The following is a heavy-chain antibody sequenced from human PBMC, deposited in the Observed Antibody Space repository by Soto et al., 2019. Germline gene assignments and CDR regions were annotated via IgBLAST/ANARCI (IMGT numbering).Heavy chain of an antibody. CDR3: TAAADPYYYYYGMDV. Sequence: QVQLVESGGGVVQPGRSLRLSCAASGFTFSSYGMHWVRQAPGKGLEWVAVISYDGSNKYYADSVKGRFTISRDNSKNTLYLQMNSLRAEDTAVYYCTAAADPYYYYYGMDVWGQGTTVTVSS. CDR2: ISYDGSNK. D-gene: IGHD6-13*01. CDR1: GFTFSSYG. J-gene: IGHJ6*02. V-gene: IGHV3-30*03.